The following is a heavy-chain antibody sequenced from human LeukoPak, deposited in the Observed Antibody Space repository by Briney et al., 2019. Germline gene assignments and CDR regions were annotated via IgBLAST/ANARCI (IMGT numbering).Heavy chain of an antibody. D-gene: IGHD3-3*01. J-gene: IGHJ6*03. CDR2: MNPNSGNT. V-gene: IGHV1-8*01. Sequence: ASVNVSCKASGYTFTSDDINWVRQAAGQGLEWMGWMNPNSGNTGYAQKFQGRVTMTRDTSISTAYMELSRLRSDDTAVYYCARDGRFLEWLSYYYYMDVWGKGTTVTVSS. CDR1: GYTFTSDD. CDR3: ARDGRFLEWLSYYYYMDV.